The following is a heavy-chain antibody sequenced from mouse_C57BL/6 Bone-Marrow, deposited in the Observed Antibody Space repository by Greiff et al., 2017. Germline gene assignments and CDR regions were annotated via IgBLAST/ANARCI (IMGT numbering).Heavy chain of an antibody. CDR2: FFPGSGSI. J-gene: IGHJ3*01. CDR1: GYTFTEFT. Sequence: QVPLQQSGAELVKPGASVTLSCKASGYTFTEFTIHWVKQRFRQGHEASGWFFPGSGSIKYNEKFKDKATLTADKSSSTVYMELSRLTSEDSAVYFCARHEDIPDPWFAYWGQGTLVTVSA. V-gene: IGHV1-62-2*01. CDR3: ARHEDIPDPWFAY.